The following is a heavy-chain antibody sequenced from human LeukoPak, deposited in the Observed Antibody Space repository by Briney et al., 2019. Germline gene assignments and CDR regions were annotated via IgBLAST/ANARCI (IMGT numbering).Heavy chain of an antibody. J-gene: IGHJ4*02. CDR1: GGSISSSSYY. Sequence: SETLSLTCTVSGGSISSSSYYWGWIRQPPGKGLEWFGSIYYSGSTYYNPSLKSRVTISVDTSKNQFSLKLSSVTAADTAVYYCARLRYSSSPLDYWGQGTLVTVSS. V-gene: IGHV4-39*01. D-gene: IGHD6-6*01. CDR2: IYYSGST. CDR3: ARLRYSSSPLDY.